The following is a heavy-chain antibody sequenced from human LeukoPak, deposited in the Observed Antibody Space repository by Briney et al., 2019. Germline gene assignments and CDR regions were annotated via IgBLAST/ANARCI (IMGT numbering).Heavy chain of an antibody. J-gene: IGHJ4*01. Sequence: ASVKVSCKASGYTFTSYGINWVRQVPGQGLEWMGWISAYDGNRNYAQKVQGRVTMTTDTSTSTAYMELRSLRSDDTAVYYCARGHTLYYESRAYYYFDYWGHGTLVTVSS. CDR2: ISAYDGNR. CDR3: ARGHTLYYESRAYYYFDY. V-gene: IGHV1-18*01. CDR1: GYTFTSYG. D-gene: IGHD3-22*01.